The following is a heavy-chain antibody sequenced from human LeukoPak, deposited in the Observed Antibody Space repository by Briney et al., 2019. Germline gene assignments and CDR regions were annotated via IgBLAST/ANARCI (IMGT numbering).Heavy chain of an antibody. CDR3: ARGAAGTADY. CDR1: GFTFSNSW. Sequence: GGSLRLSCAGSGFTFSNSWMGWVRQAPGKGLEWVANVQHIGGETYYVDSVKGRFTISRDNAKNSVYLQMNSLRAEDTAVYYCARGAAGTADYWGQGTLVTVSS. CDR2: VQHIGGET. D-gene: IGHD6-13*01. V-gene: IGHV3-7*01. J-gene: IGHJ4*02.